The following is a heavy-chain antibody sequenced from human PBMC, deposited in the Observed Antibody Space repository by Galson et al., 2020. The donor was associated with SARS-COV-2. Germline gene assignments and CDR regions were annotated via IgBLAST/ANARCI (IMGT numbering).Heavy chain of an antibody. CDR3: AGRVAGVCYFHI. J-gene: IGHJ3*02. CDR2: TYYKSQWST. V-gene: IGHV6-1*01. D-gene: IGHD3-10*01. Sequence: SQTLSLTCAISGDRVSSNSPAWNWTRQSPTRGIDWQGRTYYKSQWSTDSAGSVKSRITITPDTSKNQFYLQLNSVTPEYTAIYYCAGRVAGVCYFHIWGQGTMVIVSS. CDR1: GDRVSSNSPA.